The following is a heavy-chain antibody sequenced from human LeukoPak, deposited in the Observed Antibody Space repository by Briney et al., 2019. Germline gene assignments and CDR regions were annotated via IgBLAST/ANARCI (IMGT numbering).Heavy chain of an antibody. Sequence: ASVKVSCKASGYTFTGYYMHWVRQAPGQGVERMGWINPNSGGTNYAQKFQGRVTMTRDTSISTAYMELSRLRSDDTAVYYCASFPGNYYHSSGHRHWGQGTLVTVSS. CDR3: ASFPGNYYHSSGHRH. CDR1: GYTFTGYY. D-gene: IGHD3-22*01. V-gene: IGHV1-2*02. CDR2: INPNSGGT. J-gene: IGHJ4*02.